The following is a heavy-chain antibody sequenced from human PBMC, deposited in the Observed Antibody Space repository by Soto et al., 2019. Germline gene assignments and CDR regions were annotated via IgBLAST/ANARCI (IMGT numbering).Heavy chain of an antibody. D-gene: IGHD3-3*01. Sequence: QLHLVQSGAVVKKPGASVTVSCSASGYPVTAYYMHWVRQAPGRGLEWMGGINPATGAAKYTQTCQGRVTVTRATSTSTVFLELSGLTSEDTAVFYCARGGGVGVAGSAAFDMWGQGTLVTVSS. CDR2: INPATGAA. J-gene: IGHJ3*02. CDR1: GYPVTAYY. CDR3: ARGGGVGVAGSAAFDM. V-gene: IGHV1-2*02.